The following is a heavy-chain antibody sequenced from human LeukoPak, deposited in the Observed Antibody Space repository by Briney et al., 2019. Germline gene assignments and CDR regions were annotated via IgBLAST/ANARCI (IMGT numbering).Heavy chain of an antibody. Sequence: TPSQTLSLTCTVSGGSISSGGYYWSWIRQHPGKSLEWIGYIYYSGSTYYNPSLKSRVTISVDTSKNQFSLKLSSVTAADTAVYYCARSYYDILTGYSDWGQGTLVTVSS. V-gene: IGHV4-31*03. CDR2: IYYSGST. CDR1: GGSISSGGYY. CDR3: ARSYYDILTGYSD. D-gene: IGHD3-9*01. J-gene: IGHJ4*02.